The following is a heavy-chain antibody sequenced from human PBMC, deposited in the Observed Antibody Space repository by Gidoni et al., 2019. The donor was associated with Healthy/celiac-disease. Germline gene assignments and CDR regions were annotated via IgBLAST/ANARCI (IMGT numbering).Heavy chain of an antibody. CDR3: ARHRGGYDSSGYYDFDAFDI. D-gene: IGHD3-22*01. J-gene: IGHJ3*02. V-gene: IGHV5-51*01. CDR2: IYPGDSDT. Sequence: QMPGKGLEWMGIIYPGDSDTRYSPSFQGQVTIAADKSISTAYLQWSSLKASDTAMYSCARHRGGYDSSGYYDFDAFDIWGQGTMVTVSS.